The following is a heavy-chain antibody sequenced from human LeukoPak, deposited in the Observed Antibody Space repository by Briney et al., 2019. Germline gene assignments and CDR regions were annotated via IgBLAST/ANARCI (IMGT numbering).Heavy chain of an antibody. V-gene: IGHV3-21*01. CDR2: ISSSSSYI. D-gene: IGHD2-2*01. J-gene: IGHJ4*02. CDR1: GFTFSSYT. Sequence: GGSLRLSCAASGFTFSSYTMNWVRQAPGKGLEWVSSISSSSSYIYYADSVKGRFTISRDNAKNSLYLQMNSLRAEDTAVYYCARGSPAAIEYYFDYWGQGALVTVSS. CDR3: ARGSPAAIEYYFDY.